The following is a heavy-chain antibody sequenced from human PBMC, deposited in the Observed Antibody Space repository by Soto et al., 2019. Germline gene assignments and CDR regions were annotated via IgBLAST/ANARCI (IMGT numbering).Heavy chain of an antibody. CDR3: ARDIGISGNWFDP. V-gene: IGHV3-11*01. J-gene: IGHJ5*02. CDR1: GFGFSDYY. CDR2: ISGSSTTK. Sequence: GGSLRLSCAASGFGFSDYYMTWIRQAPGKGLERVSYISGSSTTKYYADSVKGRFTISRDNTKNSLFLHMNSLTTEDTGVYYCARDIGISGNWFDPWGQGTLVTVSS. D-gene: IGHD1-20*01.